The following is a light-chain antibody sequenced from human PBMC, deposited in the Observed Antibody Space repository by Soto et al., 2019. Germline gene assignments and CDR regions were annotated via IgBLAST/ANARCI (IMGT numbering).Light chain of an antibody. Sequence: QSVLAQPAPVSGSPGQSITISCTGTSSDIGVYHYVSWFQQHPGKAPKLIIYEVSYRPSGISNRFSGSQSGNTASLTISGLQAEDEADYYCSSYTSSATLIFGGGTKVTVL. CDR2: EVS. V-gene: IGLV2-14*01. CDR1: SSDIGVYHY. J-gene: IGLJ2*01. CDR3: SSYTSSATLI.